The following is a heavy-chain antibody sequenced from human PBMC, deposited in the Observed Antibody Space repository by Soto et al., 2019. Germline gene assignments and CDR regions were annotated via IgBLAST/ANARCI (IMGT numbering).Heavy chain of an antibody. Sequence: EVQLVESGGGLVQPGGSLKLSCLASGYAFSGSAFHWVRQASGKGLEWVGRIRGKANSYETAYAESVKGRFTISRDDSKHTAFLQMSSLKTEDTAVYYCTARYWSSASGHTWGSGPRVTVPS. CDR3: TARYWSSASGHT. CDR2: IRGKANSYET. CDR1: GYAFSGSA. V-gene: IGHV3-73*01. J-gene: IGHJ5*02. D-gene: IGHD2-2*01.